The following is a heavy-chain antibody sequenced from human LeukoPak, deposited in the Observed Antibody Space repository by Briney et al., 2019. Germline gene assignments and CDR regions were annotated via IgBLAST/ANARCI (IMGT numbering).Heavy chain of an antibody. D-gene: IGHD3-22*01. CDR3: ARDAYDSSCLDY. CDR1: GFTFSSYS. V-gene: IGHV3-21*01. Sequence: GGCLRLSCAASGFTFSSYSMNWVRQAPGRGLEWVPSISSSSSYIYYADSVKGRFTIPRDNAKNSLYLLMNSMRAEDTAVNYCARDAYDSSCLDYWGQGTLVTVSS. J-gene: IGHJ4*02. CDR2: ISSSSSYI.